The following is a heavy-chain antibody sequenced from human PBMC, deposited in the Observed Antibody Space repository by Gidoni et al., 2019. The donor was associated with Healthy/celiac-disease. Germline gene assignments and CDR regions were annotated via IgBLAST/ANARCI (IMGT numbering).Heavy chain of an antibody. J-gene: IGHJ4*02. D-gene: IGHD4-17*01. CDR3: ASRWDYGGNSGLSY. V-gene: IGHV4-31*03. CDR2: IYYSGST. CDR1: GGSISSGGYY. Sequence: QVHLQESGPGLVKPSPTLSPPCTVSGGSISSGGYYWSWIRQHPGKGLEWRGYIYYSGSTYYNPSLKSRVTISVDTSKNQFSLKLSSVTAADTAVYYCASRWDYGGNSGLSYWGQGTLVTVSS.